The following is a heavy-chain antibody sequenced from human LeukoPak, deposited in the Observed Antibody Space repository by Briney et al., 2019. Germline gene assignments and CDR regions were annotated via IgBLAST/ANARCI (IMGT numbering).Heavy chain of an antibody. Sequence: GGSLRLSCAASGFTFSNYAMSWVRQAPGKGLEWVSAISGSGGSTYYADSVKGRFTISRDNSKNTLYLQMNSLRAEDTAVYYCAKVDTAMVDYYGMDVWGQGTTVTVSS. CDR2: ISGSGGST. V-gene: IGHV3-23*01. CDR1: GFTFSNYA. D-gene: IGHD5-18*01. CDR3: AKVDTAMVDYYGMDV. J-gene: IGHJ6*02.